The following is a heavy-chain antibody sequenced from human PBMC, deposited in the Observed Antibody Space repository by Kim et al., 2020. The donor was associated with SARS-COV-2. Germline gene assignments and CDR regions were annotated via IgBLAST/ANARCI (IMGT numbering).Heavy chain of an antibody. Sequence: GGSLRLSCAASGFTFSDYYMSWIRQAPGKGLEWVSYISSSGSTIYYADSVKGRFTISRDNAKNSLYLQMNSLRAEDTAVYYCAREYYYDSSGYYYWYGMDVWGQGTTVTVSS. D-gene: IGHD3-22*01. CDR3: AREYYYDSSGYYYWYGMDV. V-gene: IGHV3-11*01. CDR1: GFTFSDYY. CDR2: ISSSGSTI. J-gene: IGHJ6*02.